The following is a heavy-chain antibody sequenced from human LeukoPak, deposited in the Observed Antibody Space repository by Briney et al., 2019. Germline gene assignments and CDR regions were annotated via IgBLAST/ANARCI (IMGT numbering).Heavy chain of an antibody. CDR1: GGSFSGYY. CDR3: ARHPAVTTRFDY. J-gene: IGHJ4*02. Sequence: SETLSLTCAVYGGSFSGYYWSWIRQPPGKGLEWIGEINHSGSTNYNPSLKSRVTISVDTSKNQFSLKLSSVTAADTAVYYCARHPAVTTRFDYWGQGTLVTVSS. D-gene: IGHD4-17*01. CDR2: INHSGST. V-gene: IGHV4-34*01.